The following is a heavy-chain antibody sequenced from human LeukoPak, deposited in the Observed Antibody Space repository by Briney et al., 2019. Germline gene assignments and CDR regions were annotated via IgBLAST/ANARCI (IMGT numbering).Heavy chain of an antibody. J-gene: IGHJ4*02. CDR2: ISNSGGST. D-gene: IGHD5-12*01. Sequence: GGSLRLSCAASGFTFNTYAMGWVRQAPGRGLDWVSYISNSGGSTYYADSVKGRFTSHRDNSKNTLYLQMNSLRAEDTAVYYCAKDRIGGGYSAYEPFDYWGQGTLVTVSS. V-gene: IGHV3-23*01. CDR3: AKDRIGGGYSAYEPFDY. CDR1: GFTFNTYA.